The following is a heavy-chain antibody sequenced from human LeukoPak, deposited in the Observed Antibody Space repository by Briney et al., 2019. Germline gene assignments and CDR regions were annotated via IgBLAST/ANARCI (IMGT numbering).Heavy chain of an antibody. J-gene: IGHJ5*02. D-gene: IGHD3-10*01. CDR3: AKDSGSGSYSWFDP. Sequence: PGGSLRLSCAASGFTFSSYGMHWVRQAPGKGLEWVAVISYDESNKYYADSVKGRFTISRDNSKNSLYLQMNSLRTEDTALYYCAKDSGSGSYSWFDPWGQGTLVTVSS. CDR1: GFTFSSYG. CDR2: ISYDESNK. V-gene: IGHV3-30*18.